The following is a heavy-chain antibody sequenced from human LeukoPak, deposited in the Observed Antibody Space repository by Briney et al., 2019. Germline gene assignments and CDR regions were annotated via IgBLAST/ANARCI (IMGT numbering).Heavy chain of an antibody. CDR1: GFTFSSYA. CDR2: ISYDGSNK. D-gene: IGHD6-13*01. V-gene: IGHV3-30-3*01. J-gene: IGHJ4*02. Sequence: PGRFLRLSCAASGFTFSSYAMHWVRQAPGKGLEWVAVISYDGSNKYYADSVKGRFTISRDNSKNTLYLQMNSLRAEDTAVYYCARERGAGLSSSWVDYWGQGTLVTVSS. CDR3: ARERGAGLSSSWVDY.